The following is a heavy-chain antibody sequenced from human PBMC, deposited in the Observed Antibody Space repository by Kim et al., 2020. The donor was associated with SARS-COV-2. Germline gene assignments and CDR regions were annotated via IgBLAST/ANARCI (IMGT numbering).Heavy chain of an antibody. CDR3: ARNLGIAVAASLPNWFEP. V-gene: IGHV1-69*02. J-gene: IGHJ5*02. D-gene: IGHD6-19*01. CDR2: IISILGLA. CDR1: GGTFSSYT. Sequence: SVKVSCKASGGTFSSYTISWVRQAPGQGLEWMGRIISILGLANYAQKFQGRVTITADKSTSTAYMELSSLRSENTAVYYCARNLGIAVAASLPNWFEPSGEGALVTDSS.